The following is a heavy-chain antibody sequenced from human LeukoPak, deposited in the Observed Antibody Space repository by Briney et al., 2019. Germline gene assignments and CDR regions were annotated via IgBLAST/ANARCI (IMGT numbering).Heavy chain of an antibody. D-gene: IGHD3-3*01. V-gene: IGHV4-34*01. CDR2: INHSGST. J-gene: IGHJ4*02. CDR3: ARRKAWASGYYLDY. CDR1: GVSFSGYY. Sequence: SETLSLTCAVYGVSFSGYYWRWIRQPPGKGLEWIGEINHSGSTNYNPSLKSRVTISVDTSKNQFSLKLSSVTAADTAVYYCARRKAWASGYYLDYWGQGTLVTVSS.